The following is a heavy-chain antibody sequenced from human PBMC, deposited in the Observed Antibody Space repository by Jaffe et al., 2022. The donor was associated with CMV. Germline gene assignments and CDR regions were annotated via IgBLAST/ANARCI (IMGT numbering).Heavy chain of an antibody. CDR2: ISSSGSTI. J-gene: IGHJ6*03. Sequence: EVQLVESGGGLVQPGGSLRLSCAASGFTFSSYEMNWVRQAPGKGLEWVSYISSSGSTIYYADSVKGRFTISRDNAKNSLYLQMNSLRAEDTAVYYCARVVTDYDFWSGYSAAYYYYYMDVWGKGTTVTVSS. CDR1: GFTFSSYE. D-gene: IGHD3-3*01. V-gene: IGHV3-48*03. CDR3: ARVVTDYDFWSGYSAAYYYYYMDV.